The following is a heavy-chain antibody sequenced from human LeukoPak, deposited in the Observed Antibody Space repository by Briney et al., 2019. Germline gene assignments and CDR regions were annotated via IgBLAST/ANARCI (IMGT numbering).Heavy chain of an antibody. Sequence: GASVKVSCKASGGTFSSNAISWVRQAPGQGLEWMGGIIPIFGTANYAQKFQGRVTITADESTSTAYMELSSLRSEDTAVYYCARGAGGYRFDPWGQGTLVTVSS. CDR1: GGTFSSNA. V-gene: IGHV1-69*13. CDR2: IIPIFGTA. CDR3: ARGAGGYRFDP. D-gene: IGHD1-1*01. J-gene: IGHJ5*02.